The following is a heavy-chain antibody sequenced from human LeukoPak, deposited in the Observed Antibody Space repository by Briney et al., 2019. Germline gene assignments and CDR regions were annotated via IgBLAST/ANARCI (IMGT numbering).Heavy chain of an antibody. Sequence: SVKVSCKASGGTFSSYAISWVRQAPGQGLEWMGGIIPIFGTANYAQKFQGRATITADESTGTAYMELSSLRSEDTAVYYCARGAVAGTGHYFDYWGQGTLVTVSS. D-gene: IGHD6-19*01. J-gene: IGHJ4*02. CDR1: GGTFSSYA. CDR2: IIPIFGTA. CDR3: ARGAVAGTGHYFDY. V-gene: IGHV1-69*13.